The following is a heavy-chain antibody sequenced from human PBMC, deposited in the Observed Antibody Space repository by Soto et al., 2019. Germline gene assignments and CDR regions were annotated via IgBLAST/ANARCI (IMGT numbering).Heavy chain of an antibody. J-gene: IGHJ4*02. V-gene: IGHV3-30-3*01. CDR3: ARDAVAMDY. D-gene: IGHD6-19*01. CDR2: ISYDGSSK. Sequence: GGSLRLSCAASEFTISSYAIHWVRQAPGKGLEWVAVISYDGSSKYNSDSVKGPSTISRDKSKNTVYLQMHSLTVEDTAVYYCARDAVAMDYWGRGTMVTVSS. CDR1: EFTISSYA.